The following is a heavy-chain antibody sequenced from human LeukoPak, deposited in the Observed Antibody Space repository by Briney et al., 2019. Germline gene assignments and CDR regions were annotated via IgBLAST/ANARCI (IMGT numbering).Heavy chain of an antibody. D-gene: IGHD3-22*01. Sequence: GRSLRLSCAASGFTFSSYAMHWVRQAPGKGLEWVAVISYDGSNKYHADSVKGRFTISRDNSKNTLYLQMNSLRAEDTAVYYCARDLTMIVVQYYFDYWGQGTLVTVSS. J-gene: IGHJ4*02. CDR2: ISYDGSNK. CDR1: GFTFSSYA. V-gene: IGHV3-30*01. CDR3: ARDLTMIVVQYYFDY.